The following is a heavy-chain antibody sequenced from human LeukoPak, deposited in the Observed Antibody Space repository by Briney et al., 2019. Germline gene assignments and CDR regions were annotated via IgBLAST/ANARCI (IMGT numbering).Heavy chain of an antibody. Sequence: GGSLRLSCAASGFSFNTYWMYWVRQVPEKGLVWVSRIKTDGSSTSYADSVKGRFTISRDNAKNTLYLQMNSLRAEDTAVYYCTTLYSGAIDYWGQGTLVTVSS. CDR1: GFSFNTYW. V-gene: IGHV3-74*01. CDR3: TTLYSGAIDY. D-gene: IGHD1-26*01. J-gene: IGHJ4*02. CDR2: IKTDGSST.